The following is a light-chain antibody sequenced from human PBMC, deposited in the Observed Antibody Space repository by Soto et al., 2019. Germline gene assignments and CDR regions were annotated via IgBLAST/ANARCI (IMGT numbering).Light chain of an antibody. J-gene: IGKJ5*01. CDR2: GAS. CDR3: QQYHNGPPIT. V-gene: IGKV3-15*01. Sequence: IVMAQTPDTLSWSPSARAPLSCRSSQSVSSDLAWYQQKPGQAPRLLIYGASTRAAGVPVRFSGSGSGSEFTLTIDTLQSEDFAGYYCQQYHNGPPITVGQGTRLEIK. CDR1: QSVSSD.